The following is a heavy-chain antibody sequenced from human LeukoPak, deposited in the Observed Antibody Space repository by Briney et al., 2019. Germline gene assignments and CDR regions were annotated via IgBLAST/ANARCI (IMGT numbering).Heavy chain of an antibody. J-gene: IGHJ6*02. CDR2: ISWNSGSI. Sequence: GGSLRLSCAASGYNFDEYAIHWVRQAPGKGLAWVSGISWNSGSISYAFSVKGRFTIYREHGKKPLYVQMNTLRPEDTAFYFFAKERKYFDWLSYGLDVWGQGAKVIVSS. CDR1: GYNFDEYA. V-gene: IGHV3-9*01. CDR3: AKERKYFDWLSYGLDV. D-gene: IGHD3-9*01.